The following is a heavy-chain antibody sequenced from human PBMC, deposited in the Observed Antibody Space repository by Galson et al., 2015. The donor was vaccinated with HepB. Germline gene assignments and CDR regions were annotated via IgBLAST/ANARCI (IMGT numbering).Heavy chain of an antibody. J-gene: IGHJ4*02. CDR1: GFTFSSYG. CDR2: ISYDGSNK. V-gene: IGHV3-30*18. Sequence: LRLSCAASGFTFSSYGMHWVRQAPGKGLEWVAVISYDGSNKYYADSVKSRFTISRDNSKNTLYLQMNSLRAEDTAVYYCAKGSRSYYYDSSGYSPSLWGQGTLVTVSS. D-gene: IGHD3-22*01. CDR3: AKGSRSYYYDSSGYSPSL.